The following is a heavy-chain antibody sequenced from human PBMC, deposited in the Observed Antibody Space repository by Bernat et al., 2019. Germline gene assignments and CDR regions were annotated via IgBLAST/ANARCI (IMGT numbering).Heavy chain of an antibody. CDR2: IYYSGST. CDR3: ARDLRPYYYGSGSYGIDP. CDR1: GGSISSGGYY. D-gene: IGHD3-10*01. J-gene: IGHJ5*02. V-gene: IGHV4-31*03. Sequence: QVQLQESGPGLVKPSQTLFLTCTVSGGSISSGGYYWSWIRQHPGKGLEWIGYIYYSGSTYYNPSLKSRVTISVDTSKNQFSLKLSSVTAADTAVYYCARDLRPYYYGSGSYGIDPWGQGTLVTVSS.